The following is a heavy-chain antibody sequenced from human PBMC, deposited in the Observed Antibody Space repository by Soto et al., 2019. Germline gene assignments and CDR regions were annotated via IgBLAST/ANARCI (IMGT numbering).Heavy chain of an antibody. D-gene: IGHD3-10*01. CDR2: INHSGSN. Sequence: SETLSLTCAVYGGSFSGYYWSWIRQPPGKGLEWIGEINHSGSNNYNPSLKSRVTISVDTSKNQFSLKLSSVTAADTAVYYCARGHVLLWFGESFEYFQHWGQGTLVTVSS. V-gene: IGHV4-34*01. CDR1: GGSFSGYY. J-gene: IGHJ1*01. CDR3: ARGHVLLWFGESFEYFQH.